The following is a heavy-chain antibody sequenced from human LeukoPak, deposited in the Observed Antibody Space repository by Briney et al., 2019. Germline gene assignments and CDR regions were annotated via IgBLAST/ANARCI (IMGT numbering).Heavy chain of an antibody. Sequence: GGSLRLSCAASGFTFSSYSMNWVRQAPGKGLEGVSSISSSSSYIYYADSVKGRLTISRDTAKNSLYLQMNSLRAEDTAVYYCARDTLLEWLLPCGMDVWGQGTTVTVSS. CDR3: ARDTLLEWLLPCGMDV. V-gene: IGHV3-21*01. J-gene: IGHJ6*02. CDR1: GFTFSSYS. D-gene: IGHD3-3*01. CDR2: ISSSSSYI.